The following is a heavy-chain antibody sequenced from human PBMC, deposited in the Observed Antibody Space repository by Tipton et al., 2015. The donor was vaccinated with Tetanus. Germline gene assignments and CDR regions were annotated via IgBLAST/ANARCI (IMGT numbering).Heavy chain of an antibody. J-gene: IGHJ4*02. Sequence: LRLSCEVSGFIFSSYTMNWVRQAPGKGLEWVSSISSTSSYIYYADSLKDRFTISRDNAKSSLYLQMNTLRADDTAVYYCARDLRNYYDSSGYSDYWGQGTLVTVSS. V-gene: IGHV3-21*01. CDR2: ISSTSSYI. CDR1: GFIFSSYT. CDR3: ARDLRNYYDSSGYSDY. D-gene: IGHD3-22*01.